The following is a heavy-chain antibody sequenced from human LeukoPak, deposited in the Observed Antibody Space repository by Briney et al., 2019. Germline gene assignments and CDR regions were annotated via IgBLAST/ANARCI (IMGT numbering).Heavy chain of an antibody. CDR2: INPHSGGT. Sequence: ASVKVSCKASGYTLTGYFMHWVRQAPGQGLEWMGWINPHSGGTGYAQSFQGRVTMTRDTSISTAYMDLSRLTSDDTAVYYCARGRGSGWPYYFDYWGQGTLVTVSS. J-gene: IGHJ4*02. CDR3: ARGRGSGWPYYFDY. CDR1: GYTLTGYF. D-gene: IGHD6-19*01. V-gene: IGHV1-2*02.